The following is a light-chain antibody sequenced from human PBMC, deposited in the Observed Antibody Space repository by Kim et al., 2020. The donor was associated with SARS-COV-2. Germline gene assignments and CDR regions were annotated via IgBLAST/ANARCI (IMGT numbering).Light chain of an antibody. CDR2: EVS. J-gene: IGLJ1*01. CDR3: CSYAGSIYV. V-gene: IGLV2-23*02. CDR1: SSDVGSYNL. Sequence: LTQPASVSGSPGQSITISCTGTSSDVGSYNLVSWYQQHPGKAPKLMIYEVSKRPSGVSNRFSGSKSGNTASLTISGLQAEDEADYYCCSYAGSIYVFGTGTKVTVL.